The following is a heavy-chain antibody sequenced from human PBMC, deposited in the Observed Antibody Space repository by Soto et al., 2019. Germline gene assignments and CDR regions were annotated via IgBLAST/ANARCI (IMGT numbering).Heavy chain of an antibody. D-gene: IGHD1-1*01. CDR3: ARGKGMEENYYYYGLDI. CDR1: GGTFSSYA. Sequence: ASVKVSCKASGGTFSSYAMHWVRQAPGQSLEWMGWINGGTGQTKHSQRFQGRVNITRDTSASTAYMELNSLRSEDTAVYYCARGKGMEENYYYYGLDIWGQGTTVTVSS. J-gene: IGHJ6*02. V-gene: IGHV1-3*01. CDR2: INGGTGQT.